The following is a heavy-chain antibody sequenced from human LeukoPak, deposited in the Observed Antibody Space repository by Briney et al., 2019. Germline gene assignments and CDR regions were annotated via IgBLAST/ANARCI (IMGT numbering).Heavy chain of an antibody. V-gene: IGHV1-2*02. CDR1: GYTFTGYY. J-gene: IGHJ5*02. CDR3: ASEFQAYCGGDCANWFAP. D-gene: IGHD2-21*02. Sequence: GASVTVSCKASGYTFTGYYMHWVRQAPGQGLEWMGWINPNSGGTNYAQKFQGRVTMTRDTSISTAYMELSRLRSDDTAVYYCASEFQAYCGGDCANWFAPWGQGTLVTVSS. CDR2: INPNSGGT.